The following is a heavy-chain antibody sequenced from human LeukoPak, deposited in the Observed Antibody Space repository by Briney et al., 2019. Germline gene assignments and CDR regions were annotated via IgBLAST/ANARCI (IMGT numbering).Heavy chain of an antibody. Sequence: PGGSLRLSRAASGFTFSSYSMNWVRQAPGKGLEWVSSISSSSSYIYYADSVKGRFTISRDNAKNSLYLQMNSLRAEDTAVYYCAREGRASLEKDIVVVVAAYYYYGMDVWGQGTTVTVSS. CDR3: AREGRASLEKDIVVVVAAYYYYGMDV. CDR2: ISSSSSYI. J-gene: IGHJ6*02. D-gene: IGHD2-15*01. V-gene: IGHV3-21*01. CDR1: GFTFSSYS.